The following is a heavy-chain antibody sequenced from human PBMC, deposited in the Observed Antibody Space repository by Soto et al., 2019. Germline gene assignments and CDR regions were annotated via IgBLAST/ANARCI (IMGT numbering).Heavy chain of an antibody. J-gene: IGHJ6*02. CDR1: GGSISSGDYY. Sequence: SETLSLTCTVSGGSISSGDYYWSWIRQPPGKGLEWIGYIYYSGSTYYNPSLKSRVTISVDTSKNQFSLKLSSVTAADTAVYYCARDTLVRGGPAHYYGMDVWGQGTTVTVSS. V-gene: IGHV4-30-4*01. CDR2: IYYSGST. CDR3: ARDTLVRGGPAHYYGMDV. D-gene: IGHD3-10*01.